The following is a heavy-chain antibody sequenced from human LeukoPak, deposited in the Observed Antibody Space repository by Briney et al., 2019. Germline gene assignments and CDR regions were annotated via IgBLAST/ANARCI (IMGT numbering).Heavy chain of an antibody. D-gene: IGHD6-19*01. V-gene: IGHV3-23*01. CDR1: GFTFSNYA. J-gene: IGHJ3*02. CDR2: ISGSGGIT. CDR3: AKIVLTRLGSGWAYDAFDI. Sequence: GGSLRLSCAASGFTFSNYAMSWVRQAPGKGLEWVSDISGSGGITYYADSVKGRFTISRDNSKNTLFLQMNSLRAEDTAVYYCAKIVLTRLGSGWAYDAFDIWGQGTMVTVSS.